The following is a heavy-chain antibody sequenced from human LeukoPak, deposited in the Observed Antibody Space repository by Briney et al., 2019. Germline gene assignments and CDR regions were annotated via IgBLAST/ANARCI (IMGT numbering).Heavy chain of an antibody. Sequence: GGSLRLSCVGSGLGFSDQYMDWVRQAPGKGLEWVAEISYDGGNTYYADSVKGRFTISRDNSKNTLYLQMNSLRAEDTAVYYCAKEGTGIHFDYWGQGTLVTVSS. CDR1: GLGFSDQY. D-gene: IGHD1-1*01. J-gene: IGHJ4*02. CDR3: AKEGTGIHFDY. V-gene: IGHV3-30*18. CDR2: ISYDGGNT.